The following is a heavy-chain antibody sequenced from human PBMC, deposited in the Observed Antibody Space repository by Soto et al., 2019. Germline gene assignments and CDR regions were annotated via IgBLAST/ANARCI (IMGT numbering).Heavy chain of an antibody. CDR1: GFTFSSYG. CDR3: AKAGWELLFHFDY. Sequence: GGSLRLSCAASGFTFSSYGMHWVRQAPGKGLEWVAVISYDGSNKYYADSVKGRFTISRDNSKNTLYLQMNSLRAEDTAVYYCAKAGWELLFHFDYWGQGTLVTVSS. V-gene: IGHV3-30*18. J-gene: IGHJ4*02. D-gene: IGHD1-26*01. CDR2: ISYDGSNK.